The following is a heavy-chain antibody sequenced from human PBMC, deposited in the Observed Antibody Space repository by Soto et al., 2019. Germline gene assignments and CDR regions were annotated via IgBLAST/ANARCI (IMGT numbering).Heavy chain of an antibody. CDR3: ARDSKWVAVAGTPYYYYYGMDV. Sequence: ASVKVSCKASGYTFTIYGISWVRQAPGQGLEWMGWISAYNGNTNYAQKLQGRVTMTTDTSTSTAYMELRSLRSDDTAVYYCARDSKWVAVAGTPYYYYYGMDVWGQGTTVTVSS. J-gene: IGHJ6*02. V-gene: IGHV1-18*01. CDR2: ISAYNGNT. CDR1: GYTFTIYG. D-gene: IGHD6-19*01.